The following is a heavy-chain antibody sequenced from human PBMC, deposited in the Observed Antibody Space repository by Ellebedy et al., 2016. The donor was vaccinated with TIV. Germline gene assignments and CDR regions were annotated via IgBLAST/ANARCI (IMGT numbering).Heavy chain of an antibody. Sequence: GSLRLXXAVYGGSFSGYYWSWIRQPPGKGLEWIGEINHSGSTNYNPSLKSRVTISVDTSKNQFSLKLSSVTAADTAVYYCARGLPYYNFWSGYAHNWFDPWGQGTLVTVSS. CDR2: INHSGST. J-gene: IGHJ5*02. D-gene: IGHD3-3*01. CDR1: GGSFSGYY. V-gene: IGHV4-34*01. CDR3: ARGLPYYNFWSGYAHNWFDP.